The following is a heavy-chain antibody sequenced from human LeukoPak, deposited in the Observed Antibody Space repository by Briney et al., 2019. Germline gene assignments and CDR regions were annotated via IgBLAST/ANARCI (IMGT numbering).Heavy chain of an antibody. Sequence: ASVKVSCEVSGYTFTGYYMHWVRQAPGQGLEWMGWINPNSVGTNYAQKFQGRVTMTRDRSISTAYMELSRLRSDDTAVYYCARDSQHIVVVTALGDYYYGMDVWGQGTTVTVSS. D-gene: IGHD2-21*02. V-gene: IGHV1-2*02. CDR2: INPNSVGT. CDR3: ARDSQHIVVVTALGDYYYGMDV. J-gene: IGHJ6*02. CDR1: GYTFTGYY.